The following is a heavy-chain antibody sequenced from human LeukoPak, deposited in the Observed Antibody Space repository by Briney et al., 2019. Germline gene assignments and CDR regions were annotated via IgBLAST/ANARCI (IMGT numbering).Heavy chain of an antibody. J-gene: IGHJ6*02. CDR2: IYTSGST. Sequence: PSETLPLTCTVSGGSISSGSYYWTWIRQPAGKGLEWIGRIYTSGSTNYNPSLKSRVTISVDTSKNQFSLKLSSVTAADTAVYYCASLVSPSYEGGMDVWGQGTTVTVSS. V-gene: IGHV4-61*02. D-gene: IGHD5-12*01. CDR3: ASLVSPSYEGGMDV. CDR1: GGSISSGSYY.